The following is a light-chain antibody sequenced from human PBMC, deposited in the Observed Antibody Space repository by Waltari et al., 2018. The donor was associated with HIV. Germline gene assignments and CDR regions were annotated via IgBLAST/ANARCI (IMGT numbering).Light chain of an antibody. CDR2: LGY. CDR1: QSPLHSNGQTY. CDR3: MHDQQSPV. J-gene: IGKJ1*01. V-gene: IGKV2-28*01. Sequence: MIQSPDFLVVRPGESASISCRSSQSPLHSNGQTYLDWYVQRPGQAPERLVYLGYRRASGVPDRITGSGSGTDFILRISRVEAEDVGIYYCMHDQQSPVFGQGTKVEVK.